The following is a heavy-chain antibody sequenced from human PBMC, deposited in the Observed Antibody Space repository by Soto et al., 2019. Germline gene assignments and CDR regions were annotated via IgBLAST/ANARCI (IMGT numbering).Heavy chain of an antibody. CDR2: IGTAGDT. CDR1: GFTFSSYD. V-gene: IGHV3-13*01. D-gene: IGHD3-10*01. CDR3: ARAHYYGSGMVHYYYYGMDV. J-gene: IGHJ6*02. Sequence: QSGGSLRLSCAASGFTFSSYDMHWVRQATGKGLEWVSAIGTAGDTYYPGSVKGRFTISRENAKNSLYLQMNSLRAGDTAVYYCARAHYYGSGMVHYYYYGMDVWGQGTTVTVSS.